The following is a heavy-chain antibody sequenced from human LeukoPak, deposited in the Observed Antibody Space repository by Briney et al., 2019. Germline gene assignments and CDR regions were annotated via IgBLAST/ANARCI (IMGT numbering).Heavy chain of an antibody. D-gene: IGHD2-15*01. CDR2: IYYSGTT. V-gene: IGHV4-39*07. CDR1: GGSVSSSSYY. Sequence: SETMSLTCTVSGGSVSSSSYYCGWIRQPPGKGLEWIVSIYYSGTTYYNPSLKSRVTISIDTSKNQFSLKLSSVTAADTAVYYCARVEYCSGTNCYTDVWGKGTTVTVSS. J-gene: IGHJ6*03. CDR3: ARVEYCSGTNCYTDV.